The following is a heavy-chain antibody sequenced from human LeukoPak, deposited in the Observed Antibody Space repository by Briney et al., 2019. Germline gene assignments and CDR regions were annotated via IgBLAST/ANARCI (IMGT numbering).Heavy chain of an antibody. D-gene: IGHD3-16*01. CDR2: IYYTGST. Sequence: SETLSLTCTVSGGSISSYYWSWIRQPPGKGLEWIGYIYYTGSTSYNPSLKSRVTISVDTSKNQLSLKLTSVTAADTAVYYCAGDKLSFGSRYNWFDPWGQGSLVTVSS. CDR1: GGSISSYY. J-gene: IGHJ5*02. CDR3: AGDKLSFGSRYNWFDP. V-gene: IGHV4-59*01.